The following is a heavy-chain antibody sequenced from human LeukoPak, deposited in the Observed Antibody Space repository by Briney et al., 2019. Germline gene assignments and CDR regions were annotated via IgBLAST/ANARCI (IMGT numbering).Heavy chain of an antibody. CDR3: ARGIYYDSSGPDY. Sequence: SETLSLTCAVYGGSFSGYYWSWLRQPPGKGLEWIGEINHSGSTNYNPPLKSRVTISVDTSKSQFSLKLSSVTAADTAVYYCARGIYYDSSGPDYWGQGTLVTVSS. D-gene: IGHD3-22*01. CDR1: GGSFSGYY. V-gene: IGHV4-34*01. J-gene: IGHJ4*02. CDR2: INHSGST.